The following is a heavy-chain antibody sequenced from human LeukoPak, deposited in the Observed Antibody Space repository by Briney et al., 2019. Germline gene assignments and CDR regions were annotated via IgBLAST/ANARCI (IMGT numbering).Heavy chain of an antibody. Sequence: GASLKISCKGSGYSFTSYWIGWVRQLPGKGLEWMGIIYPGDSDTRYSPSFQGQVTISADKSISTAYLQWSSLKASDTAMYYCARRLTMVRGVLGGPFDYWGQGTLVTVSS. CDR3: ARRLTMVRGVLGGPFDY. CDR1: GYSFTSYW. J-gene: IGHJ4*02. D-gene: IGHD3-10*01. CDR2: IYPGDSDT. V-gene: IGHV5-51*01.